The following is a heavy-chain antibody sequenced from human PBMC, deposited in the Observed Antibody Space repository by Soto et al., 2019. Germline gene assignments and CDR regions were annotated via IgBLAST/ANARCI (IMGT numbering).Heavy chain of an antibody. CDR2: ISGYGGST. V-gene: IGHV3-23*01. Sequence: GGSLRLSCTASGFTFSTYPMSWVRQAPGKGLGWVSAISGYGGSTYYADSVKGRFTVSRDNSKNTLYLQMNSLRAEDTAVYYCAKGRNHYDSSGYYSFPLDVRGQGTTVTVSS. D-gene: IGHD3-22*01. J-gene: IGHJ6*02. CDR3: AKGRNHYDSSGYYSFPLDV. CDR1: GFTFSTYP.